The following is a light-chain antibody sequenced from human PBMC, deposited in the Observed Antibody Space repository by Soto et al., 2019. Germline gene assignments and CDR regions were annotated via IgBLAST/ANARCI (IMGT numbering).Light chain of an antibody. CDR3: SSYTSSNNYV. V-gene: IGLV2-14*01. Sequence: QSALTQPASVSGSPGQSITISCTGTSSDVGGYNYVSWYQQHPGKAPKLMIYDVSNRPSGVSNSFSGSKSGNTASLTISGLQAEDEADYYCSSYTSSNNYVFGTGTKLTVL. CDR1: SSDVGGYNY. J-gene: IGLJ1*01. CDR2: DVS.